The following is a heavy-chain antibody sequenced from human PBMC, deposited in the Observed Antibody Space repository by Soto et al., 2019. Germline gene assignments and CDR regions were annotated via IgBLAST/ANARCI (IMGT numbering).Heavy chain of an antibody. D-gene: IGHD3-10*01. CDR1: GGTFSSYT. V-gene: IGHV1-69*02. CDR3: ARGGGGAGSYLAF. Sequence: SVKVSCKASGGTFSSYTISWVRQAPGQGLEWMGRIIPILGIANYAQKFQGRVTVTADKSTSTAYMELSSLRSEDTAVYYCARGGGGAGSYLAFRGKGTLVPVTS. J-gene: IGHJ4*02. CDR2: IIPILGIA.